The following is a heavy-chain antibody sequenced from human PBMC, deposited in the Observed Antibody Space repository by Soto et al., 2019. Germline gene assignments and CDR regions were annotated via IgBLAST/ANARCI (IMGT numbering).Heavy chain of an antibody. V-gene: IGHV1-8*01. CDR2: MNPDTGHT. J-gene: IGHJ5*02. Sequence: QVQLVQSGAEVKKPGASVKVSCKASGYTFTSYDINWVRQATGQGPEWMGWMNPDTGHTGSARKFRGRVSMTRNTSITTAYRELSSLRSDDTAISCCARGRVRYSTSNHSDPGGRGTLVTVSS. CDR1: GYTFTSYD. D-gene: IGHD6-6*01. CDR3: ARGRVRYSTSNHSDP.